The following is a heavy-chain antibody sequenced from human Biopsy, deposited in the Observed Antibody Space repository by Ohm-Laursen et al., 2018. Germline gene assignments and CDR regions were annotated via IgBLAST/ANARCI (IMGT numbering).Heavy chain of an antibody. CDR1: GGSFTGHY. CDR2: ISYTGYT. D-gene: IGHD4-23*01. CDR3: SRGSNDFGGLYFPR. Sequence: SDTLSLTCTVSGGSFTGHYWSWIRQPPGKGLEWIGHISYTGYTSYNASLKSRVTISVDNSRNHFSLRLSSLTAADTAVYYCSRGSNDFGGLYFPRWGQGTLLTVSS. J-gene: IGHJ4*02. V-gene: IGHV4-59*11.